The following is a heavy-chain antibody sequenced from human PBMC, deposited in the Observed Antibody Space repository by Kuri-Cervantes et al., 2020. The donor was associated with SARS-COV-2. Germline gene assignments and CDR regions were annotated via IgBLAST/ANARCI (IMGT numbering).Heavy chain of an antibody. CDR2: IIGSGGST. D-gene: IGHD1-14*01. V-gene: IGHV3-23*01. J-gene: IGHJ3*02. CDR1: GFTFSSYS. Sequence: GESLKISCAASGFTFSSYSMNWVRPAPGKGLEWVSAIIGSGGSTYYADSVKGRFTISRDNSKNTLYLQMNSLRAEDTAVYYCAKGRIHHSDAFDIWGQGTMVTVSS. CDR3: AKGRIHHSDAFDI.